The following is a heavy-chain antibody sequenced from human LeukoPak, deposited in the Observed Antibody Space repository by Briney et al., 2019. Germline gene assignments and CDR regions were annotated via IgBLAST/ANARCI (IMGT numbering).Heavy chain of an antibody. CDR2: IIPIFGTA. J-gene: IGHJ2*01. D-gene: IGHD3-22*01. Sequence: SVKVSCKASGGTFSSYAISWVRQAPGQGLEWMGGIIPIFGTANYTQKFQGRVTITADESTSTAYMELSSLRSEDTAVYYCARDRYYDSSGYRWYFDLWGRGTLVTVSS. CDR1: GGTFSSYA. CDR3: ARDRYYDSSGYRWYFDL. V-gene: IGHV1-69*13.